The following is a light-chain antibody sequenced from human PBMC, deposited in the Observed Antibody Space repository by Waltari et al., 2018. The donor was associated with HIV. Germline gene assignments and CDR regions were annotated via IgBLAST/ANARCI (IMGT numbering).Light chain of an antibody. CDR1: SSDVGNYNL. CDR2: EVS. J-gene: IGLJ2*01. CDR3: CSYAGSVV. V-gene: IGLV2-23*02. Sequence: QSALTQPASVSGSPGQSLTISCTGTSSDVGNYNLVSWYQQHPGKAPKLMIYEVSKRPSGVSNRFPGSKSGNTASLTISGLQAEDEADYYCCSYAGSVVFGGGTKLTV.